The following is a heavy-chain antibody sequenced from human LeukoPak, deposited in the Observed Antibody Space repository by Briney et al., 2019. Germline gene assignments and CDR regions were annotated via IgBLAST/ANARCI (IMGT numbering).Heavy chain of an antibody. J-gene: IGHJ3*02. CDR1: GGSISSYY. Sequence: PSETLSLTCTVSGGSISSYYWSWIRQPAGKGLEWIGRIYTSGSTNYNPSLKSRVTMSVDTSRNQFSLKLSSVTAADTAVYYCARDLGQWLGDIDALDIWGQGTMVTVSS. CDR3: ARDLGQWLGDIDALDI. V-gene: IGHV4-4*07. CDR2: IYTSGST. D-gene: IGHD6-19*01.